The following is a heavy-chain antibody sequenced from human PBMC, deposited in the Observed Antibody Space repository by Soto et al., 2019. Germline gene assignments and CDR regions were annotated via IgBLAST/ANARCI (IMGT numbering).Heavy chain of an antibody. CDR1: GFTVSSDY. CDR2: IYSGGST. J-gene: IGHJ4*02. Sequence: GGSLRLSCAASGFTVSSDYMSWVRQAPGKGLEWVSVIYSGGSTYYADSVKGRFTISRDNSKNTLYLQMNSLRAEDTAVYYCARYSRNYYFDYWGQGTLVTVSS. D-gene: IGHD6-13*01. CDR3: ARYSRNYYFDY. V-gene: IGHV3-66*01.